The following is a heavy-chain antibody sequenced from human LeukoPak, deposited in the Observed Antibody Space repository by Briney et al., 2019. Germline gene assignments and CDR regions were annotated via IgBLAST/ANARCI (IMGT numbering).Heavy chain of an antibody. CDR3: AREGYFNFDY. CDR1: GFTFSRYK. Sequence: GGSLRLSCAASGFTFSRYKMHWIRQAPEKRLEWVSYISLSGSTTYYADSVRGRFTISKDNAKNSLYLQMNSLRAEDTAVYYCAREGYFNFDYWGQGTLVTVSS. J-gene: IGHJ4*02. V-gene: IGHV3-48*03. CDR2: ISLSGSTT. D-gene: IGHD2-15*01.